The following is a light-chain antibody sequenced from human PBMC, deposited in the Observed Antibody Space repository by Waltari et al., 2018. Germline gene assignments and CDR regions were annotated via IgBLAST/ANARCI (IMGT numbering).Light chain of an antibody. V-gene: IGKV3-11*01. Sequence: EIVLTQSPATLSLSPGDRATLSCSASQSASSYLARYQQKPGQAPRLLLYNASNRATGIPARFSGSGSGTDFTLTISSLEPEDFAVYYCQQRSNWPRTFGQGTKVEIK. J-gene: IGKJ1*01. CDR3: QQRSNWPRT. CDR1: QSASSY. CDR2: NAS.